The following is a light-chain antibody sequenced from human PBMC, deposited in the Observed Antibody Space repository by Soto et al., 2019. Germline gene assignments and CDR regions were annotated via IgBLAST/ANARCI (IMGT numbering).Light chain of an antibody. CDR3: QQRKNRVT. V-gene: IGKV3-11*01. CDR2: DAS. Sequence: EIVLTQSPATLSLSPGERATLSCRASQTVGNYLAWYQQKPGQAPRLLIYDASSRATGVPARFSGSGSGTDFTLTISSLEPEDFAGYYCQQRKNRVTFGPGTTVDIK. J-gene: IGKJ3*01. CDR1: QTVGNY.